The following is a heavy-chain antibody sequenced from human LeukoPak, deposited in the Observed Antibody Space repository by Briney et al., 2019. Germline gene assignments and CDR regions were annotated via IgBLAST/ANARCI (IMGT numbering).Heavy chain of an antibody. CDR1: GYTFTSYA. J-gene: IGHJ5*02. Sequence: ASVKVSCKASGYTFTSYAMHWVRQAPGQRLEWMGWINAGNGNTKYSQKFQGRVTITRDTSASTAYMELSSLRSEDTAVYYCAREIPNSNWFDPWGQGTLVTVSS. D-gene: IGHD2-2*02. CDR3: AREIPNSNWFDP. V-gene: IGHV1-3*01. CDR2: INAGNGNT.